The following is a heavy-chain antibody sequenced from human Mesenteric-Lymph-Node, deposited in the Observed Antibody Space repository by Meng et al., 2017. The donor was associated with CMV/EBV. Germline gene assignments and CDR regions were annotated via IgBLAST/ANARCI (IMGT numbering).Heavy chain of an antibody. CDR2: INSDGSST. CDR3: ARVMSSSGYYYYGMDV. Sequence: ETLSLTCAASGFTFSSYWMHWVRQAPGKGLVWVSRINSDGSSTSYADSVKGRFTISRDNAKNTLYLQMNSLRAEDTAVYYCARVMSSSGYYYYGMDVWGQGTTVTVSS. V-gene: IGHV3-74*01. D-gene: IGHD2-15*01. J-gene: IGHJ6*02. CDR1: GFTFSSYW.